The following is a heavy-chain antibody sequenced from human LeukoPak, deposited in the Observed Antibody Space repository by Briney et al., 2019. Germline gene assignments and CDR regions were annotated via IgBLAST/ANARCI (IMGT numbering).Heavy chain of an antibody. CDR1: GGSVSSGSYY. D-gene: IGHD2-2*02. CDR3: ARAIYREDAFDI. Sequence: SETLSLTCTVSGGSVSSGSYYWSWIRQPPGKGLEWIRYIYYSGSTNYNPSLKSRVTISVDTSKNQFSLKLSSVTAADTAVYYCARAIYREDAFDIWGQGTMVTVSS. V-gene: IGHV4-61*01. CDR2: IYYSGST. J-gene: IGHJ3*02.